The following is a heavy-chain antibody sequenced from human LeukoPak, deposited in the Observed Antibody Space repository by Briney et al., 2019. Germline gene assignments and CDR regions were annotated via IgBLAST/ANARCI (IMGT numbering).Heavy chain of an antibody. J-gene: IGHJ2*01. CDR2: INQDGSEK. V-gene: IGHV3-7*04. CDR3: ARAGSDSRYRYFDL. CDR1: GFTFSSYW. D-gene: IGHD2-21*01. Sequence: GGSLRLSCAASGFTFSSYWMNWDRQAPGKGLEWVATINQDGSEKYYVDSVKGRFTISRDNAKNSLYLKMNSLRAEDTAVYCCARAGSDSRYRYFDLWGRGTLVSVSS.